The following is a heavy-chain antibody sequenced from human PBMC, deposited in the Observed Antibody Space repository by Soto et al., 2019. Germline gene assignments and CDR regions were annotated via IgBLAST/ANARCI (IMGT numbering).Heavy chain of an antibody. J-gene: IGHJ6*02. CDR1: GFMFSSYW. CDR2: IQDDGNEQ. CDR3: ARPRLYYYGMDD. V-gene: IGHV3-7*02. Sequence: EVQLVESGGGLVQPGEPRRLSCAASGFMFSSYWMSWVRQAPGKGLEWVANIQDDGNEQHYMDSVKGRFTISRDNTKNTLYLQMNSLRSDDTAIYYSARPRLYYYGMDDWGQGTTVTVSS.